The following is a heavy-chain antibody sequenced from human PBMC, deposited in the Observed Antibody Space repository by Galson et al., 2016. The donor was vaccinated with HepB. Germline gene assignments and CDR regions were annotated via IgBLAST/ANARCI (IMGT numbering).Heavy chain of an antibody. V-gene: IGHV3-30*03. CDR1: GFSFSSYG. CDR3: VSDHGGNPGSDY. Sequence: SLRLSCAASGFSFSSYGMHWVRQPPGKGLEWVALVSSDETNKFYADSVKGRFTISRDNSKNMLYLQMHSLRTEDTALYYCVSDHGGNPGSDYWGQGTLVTVSS. D-gene: IGHD4-23*01. CDR2: VSSDETNK. J-gene: IGHJ4*02.